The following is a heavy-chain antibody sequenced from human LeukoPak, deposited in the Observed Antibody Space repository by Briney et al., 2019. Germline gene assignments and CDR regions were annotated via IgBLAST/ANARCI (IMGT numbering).Heavy chain of an antibody. CDR2: ISCDGINK. Sequence: PGGSLRLSCAASGFTFSSYAFHWVRQAPGKGLEWVAAISCDGINKYYADSVKGRFTISRDNSKNNLQMNSLRTDDTAVYYCAGGIQGVSSWFDPWGQGTLVTVSS. CDR3: AGGIQGVSSWFDP. D-gene: IGHD3-10*01. V-gene: IGHV3-30*04. CDR1: GFTFSSYA. J-gene: IGHJ5*02.